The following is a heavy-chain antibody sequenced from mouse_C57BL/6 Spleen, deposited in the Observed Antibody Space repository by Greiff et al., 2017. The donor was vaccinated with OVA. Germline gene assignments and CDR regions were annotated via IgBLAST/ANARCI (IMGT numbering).Heavy chain of an antibody. J-gene: IGHJ2*01. CDR3: ARERYYYGSSYPFDY. CDR1: GYTFTSYW. Sequence: QVQLQQPGAELVKPGASVKMSCKASGYTFTSYWITWVKQRPGQGLEWIGDIYPGSGSTNYNEKFKSKATLPVDTSSSTAYMQLSSLTSEDSAVYYCARERYYYGSSYPFDYWGQGTTLTVSS. CDR2: IYPGSGST. V-gene: IGHV1-55*01. D-gene: IGHD1-1*01.